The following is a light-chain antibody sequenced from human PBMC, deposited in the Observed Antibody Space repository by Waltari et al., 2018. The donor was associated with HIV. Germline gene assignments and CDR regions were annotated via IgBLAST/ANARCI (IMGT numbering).Light chain of an antibody. CDR1: QSIGMW. CDR3: QQYNDYWT. CDR2: EAS. V-gene: IGKV1-5*03. J-gene: IGKJ1*01. Sequence: IQMTQSPSTLSASVGDRVTITFRASQSIGMWLAWYQQKPGTAPNLLISEASSLGSGVPSRFSGSGSGTEFTLTISSLQPDDFATYYCQQYNDYWTFGQGTKVEVK.